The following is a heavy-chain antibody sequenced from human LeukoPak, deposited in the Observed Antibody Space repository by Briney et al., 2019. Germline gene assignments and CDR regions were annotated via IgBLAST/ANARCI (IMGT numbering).Heavy chain of an antibody. CDR2: INPNSGGT. CDR3: ARANTGELAAFDI. V-gene: IGHV1-2*02. Sequence: ASVKVSCKASGYTFTGYYMHWVRQAPGQGLEWMGWINPNSGGTNYAQKFQGRVTMTRDASISTAYMELSRLRSDDTAVYYCARANTGELAAFDIWGQGTMVTVSS. D-gene: IGHD3-10*01. CDR1: GYTFTGYY. J-gene: IGHJ3*02.